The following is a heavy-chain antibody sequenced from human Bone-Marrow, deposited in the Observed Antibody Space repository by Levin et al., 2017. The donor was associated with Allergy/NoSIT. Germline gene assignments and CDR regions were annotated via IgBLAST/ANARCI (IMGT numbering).Heavy chain of an antibody. D-gene: IGHD2-2*01. J-gene: IGHJ6*02. CDR3: TADPPGSSAGIDFWGQGTLVTVSSGMDV. CDR2: IKSNTAGGTT. Sequence: GGSLRLSCAASGFTFSNAWMSWVRQAPGKGLEWVGLIKSNTAGGTTDYAAPVKGRFTISRDDSKNTLSLQMNSLKTEDTAIYYCTADPPGSSAGIDFWGQGTLVTVSSGMDVWGQGTTVTVAS. CDR1: GFTFSNAW. V-gene: IGHV3-15*01.